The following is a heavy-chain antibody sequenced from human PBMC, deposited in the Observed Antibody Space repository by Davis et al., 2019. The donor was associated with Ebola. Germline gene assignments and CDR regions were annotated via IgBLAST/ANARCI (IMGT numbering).Heavy chain of an antibody. CDR2: IKEDGSQK. Sequence: GGSLRLSCAASGFTFTTYWMTWVRQAPGKGLEWLAHIKEDGSQKYYVDSVKGRFTISRDNSKNTLYLQMNSLRAEDTAVYYCAKFVDWNYRYFDYWGQGTLVTVSS. CDR3: AKFVDWNYRYFDY. V-gene: IGHV3-7*03. J-gene: IGHJ4*02. D-gene: IGHD1-7*01. CDR1: GFTFTTYW.